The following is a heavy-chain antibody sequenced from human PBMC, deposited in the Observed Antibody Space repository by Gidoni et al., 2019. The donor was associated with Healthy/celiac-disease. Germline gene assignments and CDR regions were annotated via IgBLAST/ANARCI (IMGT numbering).Heavy chain of an antibody. CDR1: GFTVSSSY. V-gene: IGHV3-53*01. Sequence: EVQLVESGGGLIQPGGSLCLSCSASGFTVSSSYMSWVRQAPGKGLEWVSLIYSGGSTYYADSVKGRFTISRDNSKNTLYLQMNSLRAEDTAVYYCAAGAAGYWGQGTLVTVSS. J-gene: IGHJ4*02. CDR3: AAGAAGY. D-gene: IGHD6-19*01. CDR2: IYSGGST.